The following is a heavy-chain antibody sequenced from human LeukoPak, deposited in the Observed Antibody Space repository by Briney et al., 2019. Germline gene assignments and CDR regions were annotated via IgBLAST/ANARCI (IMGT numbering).Heavy chain of an antibody. J-gene: IGHJ4*02. CDR3: AKGSVWFGESTLDY. CDR1: GFTFTSYA. V-gene: IGHV3-23*01. D-gene: IGHD3-10*01. CDR2: ISGSGAST. Sequence: PGGSLRLSCAASGFTFTSYAMNWVRQAPGKGLEWVSAISGSGASTYYADSVKGRFTISRDNSKNTLYLQMNSLRAEDTAVYYCAKGSVWFGESTLDYWGQGTLVTVSS.